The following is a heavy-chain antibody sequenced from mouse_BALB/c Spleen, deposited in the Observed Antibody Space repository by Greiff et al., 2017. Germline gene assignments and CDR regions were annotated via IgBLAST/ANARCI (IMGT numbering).Heavy chain of an antibody. CDR2: ISSGGSYT. Sequence: EVKLVESGGGLVKPGGSLKLSCAASGFTFSSYAMSWVRQTPEKRLEWVATISSGGSYTYYPDSVKGRFTISRDNAKNTLYLQMSSLRSEDTAMYYCARPPRGYAMDYWGQGTSVTVSS. V-gene: IGHV5-9-3*01. CDR3: ARPPRGYAMDY. CDR1: GFTFSSYA. J-gene: IGHJ4*01.